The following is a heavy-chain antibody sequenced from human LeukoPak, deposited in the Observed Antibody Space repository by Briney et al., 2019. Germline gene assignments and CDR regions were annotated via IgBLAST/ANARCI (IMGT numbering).Heavy chain of an antibody. CDR1: GGTFSSYA. J-gene: IGHJ4*02. Sequence: SVKVSCKASGGTFSSYAISWVRQAPGQGLEWMGRIIPIFGIANYAQKFQGRVTITADKSTSTAYMELSSLRSEDTAVYYCARAPGMVANFDYWGQGTLVTVSS. CDR3: ARAPGMVANFDY. D-gene: IGHD5-12*01. V-gene: IGHV1-69*04. CDR2: IIPIFGIA.